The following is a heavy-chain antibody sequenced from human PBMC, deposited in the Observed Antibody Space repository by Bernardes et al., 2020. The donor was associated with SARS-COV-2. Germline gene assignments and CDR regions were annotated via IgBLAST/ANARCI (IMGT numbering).Heavy chain of an antibody. CDR3: ARVASTSGWYFDFYDY. CDR1: GFTFNTYA. V-gene: IGHV3-64*01. Sequence: GRSLRLCCVASGFTFNTYAMHWVRQAPGKGLEYVSAISSNGGSTYHANSVRGRFTISRDNSKNTLYLHMGSLRPEDMAVYYCARVASTSGWYFDFYDYWGQGTLVTVSS. CDR2: ISSNGGST. J-gene: IGHJ4*02. D-gene: IGHD6-13*01.